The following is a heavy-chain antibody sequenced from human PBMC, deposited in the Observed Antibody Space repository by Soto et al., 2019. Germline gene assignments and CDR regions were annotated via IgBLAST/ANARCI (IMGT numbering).Heavy chain of an antibody. J-gene: IGHJ3*02. Sequence: GGSLRLSCSASGFTFSSYAMHWVRQAPGKGLEYVSAISSNGGSTYYADSVKGRFTISRDNSKNTLYLQMSSLRAEDTAVYYCVSHYVHDAFDIWGQGTMVTVSS. CDR1: GFTFSSYA. CDR3: VSHYVHDAFDI. CDR2: ISSNGGST. V-gene: IGHV3-64D*06. D-gene: IGHD3-10*02.